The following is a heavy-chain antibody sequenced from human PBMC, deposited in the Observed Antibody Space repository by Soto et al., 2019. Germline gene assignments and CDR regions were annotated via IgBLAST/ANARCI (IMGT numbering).Heavy chain of an antibody. Sequence: GGSLRLSCAVAGYTFANHWMHWVRQAPGKGLEWVSRMNSDGSLINYADSVKGRFTVSRDNARNTLYLQMNSLRVEDTAVYYCATAEVDYWGPGTLVTVSS. V-gene: IGHV3-74*01. CDR1: GYTFANHW. CDR2: MNSDGSLI. J-gene: IGHJ4*02. CDR3: ATAEVDY.